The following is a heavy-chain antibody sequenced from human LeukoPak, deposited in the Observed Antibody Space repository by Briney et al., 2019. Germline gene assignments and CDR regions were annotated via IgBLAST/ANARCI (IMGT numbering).Heavy chain of an antibody. CDR2: ISSSGSTI. D-gene: IGHD2-2*01. CDR3: ARVMGRYCSSTSCYVDY. J-gene: IGHJ4*02. CDR1: GFTFSSYE. Sequence: GGSLRLSCAASGFTFSSYEMNWVRQAPGKGLEWVSYISSSGSTIYYADSVKGRFTISRDNSKNTLYLQMNSLRAEDTAIYYCARVMGRYCSSTSCYVDYWGQGTLVTVSS. V-gene: IGHV3-48*03.